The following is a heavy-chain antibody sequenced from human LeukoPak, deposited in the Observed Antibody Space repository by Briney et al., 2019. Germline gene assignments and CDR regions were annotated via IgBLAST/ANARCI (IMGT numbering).Heavy chain of an antibody. CDR3: ARDDTSGGYYEFGY. V-gene: IGHV3-53*01. CDR1: GFTFRYYA. Sequence: GGSLRLSCAASGFTFRYYAMSWVRQAPGKGLECVSVIGNDGRTYYADSVKGRFTISRDISKNMLYLQVNSLRDDDTAVYFCARDDTSGGYYEFGYWGQGALVIVSS. D-gene: IGHD6-19*01. CDR2: IGNDGRT. J-gene: IGHJ4*02.